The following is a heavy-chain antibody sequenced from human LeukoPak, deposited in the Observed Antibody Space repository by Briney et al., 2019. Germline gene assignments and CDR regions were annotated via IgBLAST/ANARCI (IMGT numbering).Heavy chain of an antibody. CDR1: GFTFDDYA. CDR2: ISWNSGSI. CDR3: AKDITDSGSYPLDC. J-gene: IGHJ4*02. D-gene: IGHD1-26*01. V-gene: IGHV3-9*01. Sequence: GGSLRLSCAASGFTFDDYAMHWVRQAPGKGLEWVSGISWNSGSIGYADSVKGRFTISRDNAKNSLYLQMNSLRAEDTALYYCAKDITDSGSYPLDCWGQGTLVTVSS.